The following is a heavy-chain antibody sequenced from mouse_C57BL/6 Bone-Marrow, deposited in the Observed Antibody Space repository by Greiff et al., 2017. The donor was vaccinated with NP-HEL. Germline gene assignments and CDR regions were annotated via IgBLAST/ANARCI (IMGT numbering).Heavy chain of an antibody. V-gene: IGHV2-9-1*01. CDR3: ARNPITSVVASYYFDY. D-gene: IGHD1-1*01. CDR2: IWTGGGT. J-gene: IGHJ2*01. CDR1: GFSLTSYA. Sequence: VKLMESGPGLVAPSQSLSITCTVSGFSLTSYAISWVRQPPGKGLEWLGVIWTGGGTNYNSALKSRLSISKDNSKSQVFLKMNSLQTDDTARYYCARNPITSVVASYYFDYWGQGTTLTVSS.